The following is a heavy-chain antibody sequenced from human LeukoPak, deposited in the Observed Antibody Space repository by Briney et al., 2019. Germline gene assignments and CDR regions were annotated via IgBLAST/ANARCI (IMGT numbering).Heavy chain of an antibody. CDR2: INPYNGDT. Sequence: ASVKVSCTASGYTFTVYYLHWVRQAPGQGLEWMGWINPYNGDTNYSPKFKGRVTLTRDTSTTTSYMDLSRLTSDDTAVYFCARGSYDSRGYYSDYHFYMELWGKGTTVTVSS. CDR1: GYTFTVYY. J-gene: IGHJ6*03. CDR3: ARGSYDSRGYYSDYHFYMEL. V-gene: IGHV1-2*02. D-gene: IGHD3-22*01.